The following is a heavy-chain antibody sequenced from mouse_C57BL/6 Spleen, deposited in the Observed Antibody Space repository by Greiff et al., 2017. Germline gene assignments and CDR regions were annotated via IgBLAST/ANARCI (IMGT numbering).Heavy chain of an antibody. CDR2: FDPENGDT. CDR1: GFTITTYH. J-gene: IGHJ4*01. D-gene: IGHD4-1*01. CDR3: DRWEDSSYDLDY. V-gene: IGHV14-2*01. Sequence: VQLQQSGAELVKPGASVKLSCTASGFTITTYHMHWVKQRTEQGLEWIGRFDPENGDTKYDEKFKGKATLTVDKSSSTVYLQLSRLTSVDTAVYDCDRWEDSSYDLDYGGQGTSLTVSS.